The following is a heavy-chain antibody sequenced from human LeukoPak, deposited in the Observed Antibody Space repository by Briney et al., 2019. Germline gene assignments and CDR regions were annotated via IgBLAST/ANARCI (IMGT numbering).Heavy chain of an antibody. Sequence: PGGPLRLSCAASVFTVSSNYMSWVRHATRKGREWVSFIYSGGSTYSADSVKGRFTIARDNSKNTLYLQMNSLRAEDTAVYYCARLDWNDGVDYWGQGTLVTVSS. V-gene: IGHV3-53*01. J-gene: IGHJ4*02. D-gene: IGHD1-1*01. CDR1: VFTVSSNY. CDR2: IYSGGST. CDR3: ARLDWNDGVDY.